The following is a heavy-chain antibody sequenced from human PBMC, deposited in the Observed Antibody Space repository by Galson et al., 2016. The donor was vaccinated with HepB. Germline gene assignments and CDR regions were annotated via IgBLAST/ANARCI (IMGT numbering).Heavy chain of an antibody. D-gene: IGHD2-2*01. V-gene: IGHV3-23*01. CDR1: GFTFSKSA. CDR2: LGSGT. Sequence: SLRLSCAASGFTFSKSAMTWVRQAPGKGLEWVSSLGSGTYYADSVKGRFTISRDNSRNTLHLQMNSLGAGDTAANYGVRDKISSRAGEGDFVDYWGQGTVVTVSS. CDR3: VRDKISSRAGEGDFVDY. J-gene: IGHJ4*02.